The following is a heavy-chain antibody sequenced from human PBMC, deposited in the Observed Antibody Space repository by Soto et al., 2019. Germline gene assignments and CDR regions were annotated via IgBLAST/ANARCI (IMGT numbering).Heavy chain of an antibody. CDR3: AISRYSYGMKTDY. J-gene: IGHJ4*02. CDR2: IYHSGST. Sequence: QVQLQESGPGLVKPSGTLSLTCAVSGGSISSSNWWSWVRQPPGKGREWIGEIYHSGSTNYNPSLKSRVTISVDKSKKQFSLKLSSVTAADTAVYYCAISRYSYGMKTDYWGQGTLVTVSS. D-gene: IGHD5-18*01. V-gene: IGHV4-4*02. CDR1: GGSISSSNW.